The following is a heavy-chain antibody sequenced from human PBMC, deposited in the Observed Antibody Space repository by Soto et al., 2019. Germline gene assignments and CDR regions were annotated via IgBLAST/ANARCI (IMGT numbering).Heavy chain of an antibody. CDR3: ARVGATTWY. J-gene: IGHJ4*02. V-gene: IGHV3-74*01. CDR1: GFTFSSYW. CDR2: VNSDGSIT. Sequence: GSLRLSCAASGFTFSSYWMHWVRQAPGKGLVWVSRVNSDGSITNYADAVKGRFTISRDNAKNTLYLQMDGLRAEDTAVYYCARVGATTWYWGQGTLVTVSS. D-gene: IGHD1-26*01.